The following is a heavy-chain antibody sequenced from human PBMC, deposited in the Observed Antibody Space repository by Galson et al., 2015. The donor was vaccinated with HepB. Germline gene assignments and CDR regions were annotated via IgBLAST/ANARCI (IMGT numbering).Heavy chain of an antibody. J-gene: IGHJ4*02. Sequence: WVRQTPGKGLVWVSRINSDGTYITYADSVKGRFTISRDNAKNTLYLQMNSPRAEDTALYYCARTRGAAAGIFDYWGQGSLVTVSS. CDR3: ARTRGAAAGIFDY. D-gene: IGHD6-13*01. V-gene: IGHV3-74*01. CDR2: INSDGTYI.